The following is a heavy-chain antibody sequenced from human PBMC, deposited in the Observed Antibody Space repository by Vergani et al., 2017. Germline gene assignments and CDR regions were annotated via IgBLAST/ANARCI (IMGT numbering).Heavy chain of an antibody. Sequence: QGQLVESGGGIVQPGRSLTLSCVASRSTFKTYGMHWVRQAPGKGLEWVGLIYYDGSNAYYADSVKGRFTISRDNSKNTLYLQMSSLRAEDTAVYYCARKQVPAAIRLNVGNYMDVWGKGTTVIVSS. V-gene: IGHV3-33*01. CDR3: ARKQVPAAIRLNVGNYMDV. D-gene: IGHD2-2*02. CDR2: IYYDGSNA. J-gene: IGHJ6*03. CDR1: RSTFKTYG.